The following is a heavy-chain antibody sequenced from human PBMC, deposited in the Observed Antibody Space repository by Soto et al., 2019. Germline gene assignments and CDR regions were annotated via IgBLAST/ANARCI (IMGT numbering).Heavy chain of an antibody. V-gene: IGHV3-21*01. CDR3: ARVHLVAGSAFYCAMDV. D-gene: IGHD6-6*01. Sequence: GGSLGLSCVASGFGLTSSRMNWVRQAPGKGLEWVASISGSGKDTFYRHSVKGRFAISRDSAGTSLFLRMDSVKVEDTAVYHCARVHLVAGSAFYCAMDVWGPGTAVTVSS. CDR1: GFGLTSSR. J-gene: IGHJ6*02. CDR2: ISGSGKDT.